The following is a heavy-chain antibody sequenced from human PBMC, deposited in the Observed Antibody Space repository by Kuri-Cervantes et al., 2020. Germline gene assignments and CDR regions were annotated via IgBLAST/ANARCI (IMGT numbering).Heavy chain of an antibody. Sequence: ASEKVSCKASGYTFTGYYMHWVRQAPGQGLEWMGWINPNSGGTKYSQKFQGRVTITRDTSASTAYMELSSLRSEDTAVYYCAREHTEPRMVRGVRRVRMDVWGKGTTVTVSS. CDR2: INPNSGGT. CDR1: GYTFTGYY. CDR3: AREHTEPRMVRGVRRVRMDV. D-gene: IGHD3-10*01. J-gene: IGHJ6*04. V-gene: IGHV1-2*02.